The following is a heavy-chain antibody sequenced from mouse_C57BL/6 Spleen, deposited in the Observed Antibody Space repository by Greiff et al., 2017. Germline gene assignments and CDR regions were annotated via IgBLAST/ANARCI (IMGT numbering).Heavy chain of an antibody. D-gene: IGHD2-3*01. V-gene: IGHV14-4*01. CDR3: TDGYYEAY. CDR1: GFNIKDDY. J-gene: IGHJ3*01. CDR2: IDPENGDT. Sequence: VQLKQSGAELVRPGASVKLSCTASGFNIKDDYMHWVKQRPEQGLEWIGWIDPENGDTEYASKFQGKATITADTSSNTAYLQLSSLTSEDTAVYYCTDGYYEAYWGQGTLVTVSA.